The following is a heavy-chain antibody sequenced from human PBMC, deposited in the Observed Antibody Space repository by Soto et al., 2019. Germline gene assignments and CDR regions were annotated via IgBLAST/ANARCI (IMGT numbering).Heavy chain of an antibody. D-gene: IGHD6-13*01. CDR1: GFTFSSYG. J-gene: IGHJ6*03. V-gene: IGHV3-33*01. CDR2: IWYDGSNK. Sequence: QVQLVESGGGVVQPGRSLRLSCAASGFTFSSYGMHWVRQAPGKGLEWVAVIWYDGSNKYYADSVKGRFTISRDNSKNTLYLQTNSLRDEDPAVYYCARIRRVAAAGHYYYYMDVWGKGTTVTVSS. CDR3: ARIRRVAAAGHYYYYMDV.